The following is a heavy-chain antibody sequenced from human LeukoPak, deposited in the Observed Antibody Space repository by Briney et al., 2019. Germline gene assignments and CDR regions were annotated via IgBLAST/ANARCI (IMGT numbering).Heavy chain of an antibody. D-gene: IGHD3-9*01. CDR2: ISSSSSYI. Sequence: GGSLRLSCAASGFTFSSYSMNWVRQAPGAGLEWVSSISSSSSYIYYADSVKGRFTISRDNAQSSLYLQMNSLRDEDTAVYYCVRAYDENFEWLSHWGERSLVTVSS. CDR1: GFTFSSYS. J-gene: IGHJ4*02. V-gene: IGHV3-21*01. CDR3: VRAYDENFEWLSH.